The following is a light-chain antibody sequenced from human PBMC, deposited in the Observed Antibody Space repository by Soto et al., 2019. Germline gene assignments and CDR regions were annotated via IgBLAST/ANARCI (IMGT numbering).Light chain of an antibody. CDR1: GSNIGAGY. CDR2: DNN. Sequence: QLVLTQPPSVSGAPGQRVTISCTGSGSNIGAGYAVHWYQQLPGTAPKLLIYDNNKRPSGIPDRFSGSKSGTSGTLDITGLQTGDEADYYCATWDGSLPGEVFGGGTKVTVL. V-gene: IGLV1-51*01. CDR3: ATWDGSLPGEV. J-gene: IGLJ2*01.